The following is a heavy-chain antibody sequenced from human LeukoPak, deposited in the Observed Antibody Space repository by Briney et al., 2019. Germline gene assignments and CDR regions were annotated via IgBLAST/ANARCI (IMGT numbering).Heavy chain of an antibody. CDR1: GGSFSGYY. D-gene: IGHD3-10*01. V-gene: IGHV4-34*01. CDR3: ARAVLGQRGVFDY. Sequence: PSETLSLTCAVYGGSFSGYYWSWIRQPPGKGLEWIGEINHSGSTNYNPSLKSRVTISVDTSKNQFSLKLSSVTAADTAVYYCARAVLGQRGVFDYWGQGTLVTVSS. J-gene: IGHJ4*02. CDR2: INHSGST.